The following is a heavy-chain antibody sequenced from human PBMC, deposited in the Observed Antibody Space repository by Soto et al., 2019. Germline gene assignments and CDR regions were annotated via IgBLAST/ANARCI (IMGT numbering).Heavy chain of an antibody. Sequence: EVQLVESGGGLVQPGRSLRLSCAASGFTFDDYAMQWVRQAPGKGLEWVSGISWNSGSIGYADSVKGRFTISRDNAKKSLYLQMNSLRTEDTALYYCAKDIGGADGYYYNMDVWGKGTTVTVSS. V-gene: IGHV3-9*01. J-gene: IGHJ6*03. CDR1: GFTFDDYA. CDR3: AKDIGGADGYYYNMDV. D-gene: IGHD6-25*01. CDR2: ISWNSGSI.